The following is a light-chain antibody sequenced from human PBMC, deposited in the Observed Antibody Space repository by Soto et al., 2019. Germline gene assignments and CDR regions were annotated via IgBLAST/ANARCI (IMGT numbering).Light chain of an antibody. CDR1: QSVSSSY. CDR3: QQYGSFPWT. V-gene: IGKV3-20*01. CDR2: GAS. Sequence: EIVLTHSPGTLSLSPWERATLSCRASQSVSSSYLAWYQQKPGQAPRLLIYGASSRATGIPDRFSGSGSGTDFTLTISRLEPEDFAVYYCQQYGSFPWTFGQGTKVDIK. J-gene: IGKJ1*01.